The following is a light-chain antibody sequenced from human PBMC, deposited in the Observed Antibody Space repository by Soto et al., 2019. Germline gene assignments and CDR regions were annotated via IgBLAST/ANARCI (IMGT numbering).Light chain of an antibody. CDR1: QRVSDN. CDR2: EAS. CDR3: QQSHNWPRT. V-gene: IGKV3-11*01. Sequence: EIVMTQSPATLSLSPGERATLSCSASQRVSDNLAWYQQRPGQAPRLLISEASNRATGIPARFSGSGSGTDFTLTISSLEPEDFAVYYCQQSHNWPRTFGQGTKVEIK. J-gene: IGKJ1*01.